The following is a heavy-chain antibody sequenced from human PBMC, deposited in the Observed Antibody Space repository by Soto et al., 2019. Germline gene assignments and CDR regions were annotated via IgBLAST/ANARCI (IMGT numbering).Heavy chain of an antibody. D-gene: IGHD3-10*01. V-gene: IGHV4-59*08. CDR2: MGYNGYT. Sequence: SETLSLTCTISGGPMGKYYCSWFRQPPGQGLEWIGYMGYNGYTRYNPSLRSRVTISLDTSKNQFSLNLSSVTAADTALYYCARQGFGELHGLVDVWGQGTTVT. CDR1: GGPMGKYY. CDR3: ARQGFGELHGLVDV. J-gene: IGHJ6*02.